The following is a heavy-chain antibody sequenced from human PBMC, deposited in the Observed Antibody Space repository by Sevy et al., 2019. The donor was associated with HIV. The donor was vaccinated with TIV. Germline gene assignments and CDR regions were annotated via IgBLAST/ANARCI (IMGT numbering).Heavy chain of an antibody. V-gene: IGHV1-18*04. CDR2: ISAYNGNT. CDR3: ARDGNTMVRGVPTYYYYYYMDV. J-gene: IGHJ6*03. Sequence: ASVKVSCKASGYTFTSYGISWVRQAPGQGLEWMGWISAYNGNTNYAQKLKGRVTMTTDTSTSTAYMELRSLRSDDTAVYYCARDGNTMVRGVPTYYYYYYMDVWGKGTTVTVSS. D-gene: IGHD3-10*01. CDR1: GYTFTSYG.